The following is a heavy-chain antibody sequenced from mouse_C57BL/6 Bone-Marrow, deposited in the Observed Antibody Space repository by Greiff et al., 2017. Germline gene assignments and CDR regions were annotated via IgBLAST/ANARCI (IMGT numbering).Heavy chain of an antibody. V-gene: IGHV1-64*01. CDR1: GYTFTSYW. J-gene: IGHJ4*01. D-gene: IGHD1-1*01. CDR3: ARHYYGSSLYYYAMDY. CDR2: IHPNSGST. Sequence: QVQLQQPGAELVQPGASVKLSCKASGYTFTSYWMHWVKQRPGQGLEWIGMIHPNSGSTNYNEKFKSKATLTVDKSSSTAYMQLSSMTSEDSAVYYCARHYYGSSLYYYAMDYWGQGTSVTVSS.